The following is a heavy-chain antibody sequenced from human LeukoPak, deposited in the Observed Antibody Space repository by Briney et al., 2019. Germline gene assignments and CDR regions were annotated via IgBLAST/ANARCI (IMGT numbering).Heavy chain of an antibody. D-gene: IGHD4-11*01. CDR1: GFTFSDYA. CDR2: FKTKYHQV. J-gene: IGHJ4*02. V-gene: IGHV3-23*05. CDR3: ARSVPDYTRFDY. Sequence: PGGSLRLSCVASGFTFSDYAMNWVRQATGKGLEWVSTFKTKYHQVYYAESVRGRFTISTDNSRNTVFLQMNSLRADDTALYYCARSVPDYTRFDYWGQGALVTVSS.